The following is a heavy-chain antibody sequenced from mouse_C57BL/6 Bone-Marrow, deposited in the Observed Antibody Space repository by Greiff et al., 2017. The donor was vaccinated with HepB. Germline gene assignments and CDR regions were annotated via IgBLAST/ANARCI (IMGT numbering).Heavy chain of an antibody. CDR2: ISDGGSYT. CDR1: GFTFSSYA. J-gene: IGHJ1*03. D-gene: IGHD2-3*01. V-gene: IGHV5-4*03. Sequence: EVKVVESGGGLVKPGGSLKLSCAASGFTFSSYAMSWVRQTPEKRLEWVATISDGGSYTYYPDNVKGRFTISRDNAKNNLYLQMSHLKSEDTAMYYCARVDDYWYFDVWGTGTTVTVSS. CDR3: ARVDDYWYFDV.